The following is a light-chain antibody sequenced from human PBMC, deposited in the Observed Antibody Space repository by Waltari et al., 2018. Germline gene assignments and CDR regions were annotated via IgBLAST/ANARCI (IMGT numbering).Light chain of an antibody. J-gene: IGLJ3*02. Sequence: QSVLTQPPSVSATPRQKVTLSCSGIRSNIGHSHNYVSWYQHLPGTAPNLLIYDNPKRPSAIPDRFSGSKSGTSASLGISGLQAGDEADYYCGTWDRTLNVWVFGGGTKVTVL. CDR1: RSNIGHSHNY. CDR3: GTWDRTLNVWV. CDR2: DNP. V-gene: IGLV1-51*01.